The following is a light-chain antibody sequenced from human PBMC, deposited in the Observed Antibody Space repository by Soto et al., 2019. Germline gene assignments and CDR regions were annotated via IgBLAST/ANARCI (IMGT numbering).Light chain of an antibody. J-gene: IGKJ4*01. CDR3: QQRSNWPLT. CDR1: QSVSSN. V-gene: IGKV3-11*01. Sequence: EVVLTQSPATLSLSPGERATLSCRASQSVSSNLAWYQQKPGQAPRLLIYGASNMAAGIPARFSGSGSGTDFTLTISSLEPEDVAVYYCQQRSNWPLTFGGGTKVEIK. CDR2: GAS.